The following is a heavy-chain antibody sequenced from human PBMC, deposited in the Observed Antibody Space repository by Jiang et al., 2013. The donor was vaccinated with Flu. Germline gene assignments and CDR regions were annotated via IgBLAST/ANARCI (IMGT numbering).Heavy chain of an antibody. CDR2: IYYSGST. J-gene: IGHJ4*02. D-gene: IGHD5-12*01. CDR1: GGSISSSSYY. V-gene: IGHV4-39*01. Sequence: TLSLTCTVSGGSISSSSYYWGWIRQPPGKGLEWIGSIYYSGSTYYNPSLKSRVTISVDTSKNQFSLKLSSVTAADTAAYYCARYSGYDYQVATPLDYWGQGTLVTVSS. CDR3: ARYSGYDYQVATPLDY.